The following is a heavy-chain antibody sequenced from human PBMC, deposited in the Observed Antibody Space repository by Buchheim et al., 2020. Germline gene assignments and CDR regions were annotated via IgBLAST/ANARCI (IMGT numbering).Heavy chain of an antibody. CDR3: AGEPPDGAYFDY. D-gene: IGHD1-14*01. Sequence: QVQLVESGGGVVQPGRSLRLSCAASGFTFCSYAMHWVRQAPGKGLEWVAVISYDGSNKYYADSVKGRFTISRDNSKNTLYLQRNSLRAEDTAVYYCAGEPPDGAYFDYWGQGTL. J-gene: IGHJ4*02. CDR2: ISYDGSNK. CDR1: GFTFCSYA. V-gene: IGHV3-30-3*01.